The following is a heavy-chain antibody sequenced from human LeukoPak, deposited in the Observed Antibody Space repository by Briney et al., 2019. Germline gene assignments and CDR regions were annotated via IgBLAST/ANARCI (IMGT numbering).Heavy chain of an antibody. V-gene: IGHV3-53*01. Sequence: GGSLRLSCAASGFTVSSNYMTRVRQAPRKGLEWISLIYSGGSTYYADSVKGRFTISRDNSKNTLYLQMNSLRAEDTAVYYCAAYSSCDYWGQGTLVTVSS. CDR2: IYSGGST. CDR3: AAYSSCDY. D-gene: IGHD6-6*01. J-gene: IGHJ4*02. CDR1: GFTVSSNY.